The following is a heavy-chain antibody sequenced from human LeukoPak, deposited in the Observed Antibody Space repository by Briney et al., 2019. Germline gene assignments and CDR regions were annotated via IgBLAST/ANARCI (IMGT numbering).Heavy chain of an antibody. J-gene: IGHJ4*02. CDR3: AKDSRTYYFGSGSFSLPKRPLGYFDD. Sequence: GGSLRLPCAASGFTFSSYGVHWVRQTPGKGLEWVAFIRYDGSNKYYADSVKGRFTISRDNSKNTLYLQMNSLRPEDTAVYYCAKDSRTYYFGSGSFSLPKRPLGYFDDWGQGTLVTVSS. D-gene: IGHD3-10*01. V-gene: IGHV3-30*02. CDR2: IRYDGSNK. CDR1: GFTFSSYG.